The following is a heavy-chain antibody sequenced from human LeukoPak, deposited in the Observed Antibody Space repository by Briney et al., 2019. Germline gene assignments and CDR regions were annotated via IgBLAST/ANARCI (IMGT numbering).Heavy chain of an antibody. Sequence: SQTLSLTCAVSGDSASGNIVAWNWIRQSPSRGLEWLGRTYYRSKWYNEYALSVRSRITISPDTSKNQVSLQLNSVTPDDTAFYYCGRDIGAAIGHWGQGTLVTVSS. J-gene: IGHJ4*02. CDR3: GRDIGAAIGH. CDR1: GDSASGNIVA. D-gene: IGHD6-13*01. CDR2: TYYRSKWYN. V-gene: IGHV6-1*01.